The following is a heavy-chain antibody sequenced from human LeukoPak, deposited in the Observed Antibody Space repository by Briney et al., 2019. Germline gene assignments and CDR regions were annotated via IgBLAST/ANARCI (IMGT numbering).Heavy chain of an antibody. J-gene: IGHJ4*02. CDR1: GFTFSNYA. CDR3: AKSDHGFWTGYKR. D-gene: IGHD3/OR15-3a*01. V-gene: IGHV3-23*01. CDR2: ISGSGGDT. Sequence: GGSLRLSCAASGFTFSNYAMSWVRQAPGKGLEWASAISGSGGDTYYADSVKGRFTISRDNSKNTLFLQMNSPRADDTAVYYCAKSDHGFWTGYKRWGQGTLVTVSS.